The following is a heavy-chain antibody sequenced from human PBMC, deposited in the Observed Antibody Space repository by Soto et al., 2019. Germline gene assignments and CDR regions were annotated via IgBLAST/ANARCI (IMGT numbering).Heavy chain of an antibody. J-gene: IGHJ1*01. CDR2: IKSKTDGGTT. D-gene: IGHD1-26*01. Sequence: GGSLRLSCAASGFTFSNAWMSWVRQAPGKGLEWVGRIKSKTDGGTTDYAAPVKDRFTISRDDSKNTLHLQMNSLKTEDTAVYYCTTEVGATTGYFQHWGQGTLVTVSS. CDR1: GFTFSNAW. CDR3: TTEVGATTGYFQH. V-gene: IGHV3-15*01.